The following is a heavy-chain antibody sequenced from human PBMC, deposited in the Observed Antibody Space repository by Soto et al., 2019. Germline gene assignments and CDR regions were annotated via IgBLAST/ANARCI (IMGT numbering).Heavy chain of an antibody. V-gene: IGHV3-53*04. Sequence: EVQLVESGGGLVQPGGSLRLSCAASGFTVSSNYMSWVRQAPGKGLEWVSVIYSGGSTYYADSVKGRFTISRHHSKNTLYLQMNSLRAEDTAVYYCARDPYYDSSGYLASYGMDVWGQGTTVTVSS. CDR3: ARDPYYDSSGYLASYGMDV. CDR1: GFTVSSNY. CDR2: IYSGGST. J-gene: IGHJ6*02. D-gene: IGHD3-22*01.